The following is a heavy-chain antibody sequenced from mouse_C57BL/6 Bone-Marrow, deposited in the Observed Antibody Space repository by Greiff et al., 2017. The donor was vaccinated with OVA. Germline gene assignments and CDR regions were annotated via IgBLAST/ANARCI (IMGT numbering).Heavy chain of an antibody. CDR2: IDPETGGT. CDR3: TRGITTVAHYY. J-gene: IGHJ2*01. Sequence: QVQLQQSGAELVRPGASVTLSCKASGYTFTDYEMHWVKQTPVHGLEWIGAIDPETGGTAYNQKFKGKAILTADKSSSTAYMELRSLTSEDSAVYYCTRGITTVAHYYWGQGTTLTVSS. V-gene: IGHV1-15*01. CDR1: GYTFTDYE. D-gene: IGHD1-1*01.